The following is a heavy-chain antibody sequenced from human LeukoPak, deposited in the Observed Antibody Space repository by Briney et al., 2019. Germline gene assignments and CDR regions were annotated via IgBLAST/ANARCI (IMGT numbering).Heavy chain of an antibody. D-gene: IGHD6-19*01. Sequence: SETLSLTCAVYGGSFSGYYWSWIRQPPGKGLEWIGEINHSGSTNYNPSLKSRVTTSVDTSKNQFSLKLSSVTAADTAVYYCARGAVAGSQDFDYWGQGTLVTVSS. CDR3: ARGAVAGSQDFDY. J-gene: IGHJ4*02. V-gene: IGHV4-34*01. CDR1: GGSFSGYY. CDR2: INHSGST.